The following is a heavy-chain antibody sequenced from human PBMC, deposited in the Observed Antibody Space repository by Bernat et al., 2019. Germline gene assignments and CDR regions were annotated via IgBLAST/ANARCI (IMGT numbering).Heavy chain of an antibody. J-gene: IGHJ4*02. CDR2: ISGSGGST. CDR1: GFAFNSYI. CDR3: VKGVRIEVAGNFDY. Sequence: EVQLLESGEGLVQPGGSLRLSCAASGFAFNSYIMSWVRQAPGKGLEWVSIISGSGGSTSYADSVKGRFTISRDNSKHTVFLQMNNLRAEDTAVYYCVKGVRIEVAGNFDYWGQGTLVTVSS. D-gene: IGHD6-19*01. V-gene: IGHV3-23*01.